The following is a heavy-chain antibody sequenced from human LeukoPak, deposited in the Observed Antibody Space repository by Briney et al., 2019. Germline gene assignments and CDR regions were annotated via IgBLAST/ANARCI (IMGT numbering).Heavy chain of an antibody. D-gene: IGHD2-2*01. V-gene: IGHV1-2*02. J-gene: IGHJ1*01. CDR1: GYTFTGYY. CDR3: ARERGEYCSSTSCSPRTYFQL. Sequence: ASVKVSCKASGYTFTGYYMHWVRQAPGQGLEWMGWINPNSGGTNYAQKFQGRVTMTRDTSISTAYMELSRLRSDDTAVYYCARERGEYCSSTSCSPRTYFQLWGQGTLVTVSS. CDR2: INPNSGGT.